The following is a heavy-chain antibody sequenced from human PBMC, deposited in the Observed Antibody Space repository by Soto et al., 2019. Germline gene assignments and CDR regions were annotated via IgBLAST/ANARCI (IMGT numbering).Heavy chain of an antibody. D-gene: IGHD4-17*01. CDR1: GFAFSRYT. CDR3: AREGSDYGGNSGAFDF. J-gene: IGHJ3*01. Sequence: QVQLVESGGGVVQPGRPLRLSCAASGFAFSRYTIHWVRQAPGKGLEWVSVIAYDGSYKYYADSVKGRFTISRDNSKNTLYLQMNSLRAEDTAVYYCAREGSDYGGNSGAFDFWGQGTMVTVSS. CDR2: IAYDGSYK. V-gene: IGHV3-30-3*01.